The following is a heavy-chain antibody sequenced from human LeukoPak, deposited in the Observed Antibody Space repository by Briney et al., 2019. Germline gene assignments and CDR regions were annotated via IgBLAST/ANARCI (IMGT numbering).Heavy chain of an antibody. D-gene: IGHD4-11*01. V-gene: IGHV3-33*08. J-gene: IGHJ4*02. Sequence: GGSLRLSCAASGFTFSSDWMHWVRQAPGKGLQWVAVIWSDGTNQYYADSVKGRFTISRDDSGNTVYLQMNSLRPEDTGVYYCARDAQRGFDYSNSLEYWGQGTPVTVST. CDR2: IWSDGTNQ. CDR3: ARDAQRGFDYSNSLEY. CDR1: GFTFSSDW.